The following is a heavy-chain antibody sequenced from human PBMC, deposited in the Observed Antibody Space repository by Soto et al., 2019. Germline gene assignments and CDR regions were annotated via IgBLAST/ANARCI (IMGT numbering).Heavy chain of an antibody. J-gene: IGHJ6*02. D-gene: IGHD6-13*01. CDR1: GLNFSSYA. V-gene: IGHV3-33*01. CDR3: ARDSSPSSSFSSSWPYYYYGMDV. Sequence: GGSLRLSCTASGLNFSSYAMHWVRQAPGKGLDWVAVIWRDGSQKLYGDSVRGRFDISRDNSKNTVFLHLADLRAEDTALYYCARDSSPSSSFSSSWPYYYYGMDVWGQGTTVTVSS. CDR2: IWRDGSQK.